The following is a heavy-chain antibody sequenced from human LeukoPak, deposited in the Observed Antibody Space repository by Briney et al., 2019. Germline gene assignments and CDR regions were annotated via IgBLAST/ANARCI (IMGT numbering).Heavy chain of an antibody. J-gene: IGHJ4*02. CDR3: ARRTVVVPAAVRGFDY. D-gene: IGHD2-2*01. CDR2: INHSGST. V-gene: IGHV4-34*01. Sequence: KPSETPSLTCAVYGGSFSGYYWSWIRQPPGKGLEWIGEINHSGSTYYNPSLKSRVTISVDTSKNQFSLKLSSVTAADTAVYYCARRTVVVPAAVRGFDYWDQGTLVTVSS. CDR1: GGSFSGYY.